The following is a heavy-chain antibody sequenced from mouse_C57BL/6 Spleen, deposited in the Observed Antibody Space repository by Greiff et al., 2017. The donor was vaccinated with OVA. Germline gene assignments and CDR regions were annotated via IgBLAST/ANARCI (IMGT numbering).Heavy chain of an antibody. CDR1: GYTFTDYY. CDR2: INPNNGGT. CDR3: AREITPYYYAMDY. V-gene: IGHV1-26*01. Sequence: VQLQQSGPELVKPGASVKISCKASGYTFTDYYMNWVKQSHGKSLEWIGDINPNNGGTSYNQKFKGKATLTVDKSSSTASMELRSLTSEDSAVYYCAREITPYYYAMDYWGQGTSVTVSS. J-gene: IGHJ4*01. D-gene: IGHD2-4*01.